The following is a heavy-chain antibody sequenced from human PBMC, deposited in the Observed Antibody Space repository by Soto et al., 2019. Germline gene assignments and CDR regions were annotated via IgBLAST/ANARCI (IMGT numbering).Heavy chain of an antibody. CDR1: NASITSSGYY. V-gene: IGHV4-31*02. CDR2: IYHSGST. CDR3: ARMSGTYYVPDY. D-gene: IGHD1-26*01. Sequence: QVQXXXSGPRLVEAXXXXXLTXTXXNASITSSGYYWSWVRQPPGKRLEWIGYIYHSGSTFYSPSLPSRLTMSVDTSKNQFSLTLRSVTAADTAVYHCARMSGTYYVPDYWGQGTLVTVSS. J-gene: IGHJ4*02.